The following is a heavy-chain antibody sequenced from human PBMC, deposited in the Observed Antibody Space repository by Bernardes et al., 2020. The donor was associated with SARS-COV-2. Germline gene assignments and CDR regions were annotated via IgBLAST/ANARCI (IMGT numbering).Heavy chain of an antibody. CDR1: GGSVSGYY. V-gene: IGHV4-34*01. D-gene: IGHD2-15*01. J-gene: IGHJ2*01. CDR3: ARGSAAVVSHFMLLFANWYFDL. CDR2: INDSGST. Sequence: ATLSLTCAGYGGSVSGYYWSWIRQTPGKGLEWIGEINDSGSTKYNPALKSRVTISVDPSKNQFSLKLNSVTAADTAVYYCARGSAAVVSHFMLLFANWYFDLWGRGTLVTVSS.